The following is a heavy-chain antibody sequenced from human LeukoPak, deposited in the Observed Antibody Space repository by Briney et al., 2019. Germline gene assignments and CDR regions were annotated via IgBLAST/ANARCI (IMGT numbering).Heavy chain of an antibody. Sequence: PGGPLRLSCAASGFSFSTSRMSWVRHTPGKGLEWISYSRGSSTTIYYADSVKGRFTISRDNARNSLYLQMNDLRAEDTGVYFCARDARSHCGTDACYGPYFDYWGQGSLVTVSS. J-gene: IGHJ4*02. CDR1: GFSFSTSR. D-gene: IGHD2-2*01. CDR3: ARDARSHCGTDACYGPYFDY. V-gene: IGHV3-48*01. CDR2: SRGSSTTI.